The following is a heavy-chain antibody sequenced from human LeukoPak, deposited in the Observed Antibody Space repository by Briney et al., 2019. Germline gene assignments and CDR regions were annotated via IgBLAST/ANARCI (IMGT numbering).Heavy chain of an antibody. J-gene: IGHJ4*02. CDR2: INPNSGGT. Sequence: ASVKVSCKASGYTFTGYYMHWVRQAPGQGLEWMGWINPNSGGTNYAQKFQGRVTMTRDTSISTAYMELSRLRSDDTAVYYCARVGWWTNDYGGYGRDYWGQGTLVTVSS. CDR3: ARVGWWTNDYGGYGRDY. D-gene: IGHD4-17*01. CDR1: GYTFTGYY. V-gene: IGHV1-2*02.